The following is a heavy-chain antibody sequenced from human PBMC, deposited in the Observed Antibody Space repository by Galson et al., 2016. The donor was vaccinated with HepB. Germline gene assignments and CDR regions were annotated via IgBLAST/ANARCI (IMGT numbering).Heavy chain of an antibody. Sequence: SLRLSCAASGFTFSSYAMSWVRQAPGKGLECVSSISGSGGSTSYADSVKGRFTISRNNSKNTLYLQLSNLRAEDTAVYYCAKAGGATRGSVDYWGQGTLVTVSS. CDR2: ISGSGGST. D-gene: IGHD1-26*01. CDR3: AKAGGATRGSVDY. CDR1: GFTFSSYA. V-gene: IGHV3-23*01. J-gene: IGHJ4*02.